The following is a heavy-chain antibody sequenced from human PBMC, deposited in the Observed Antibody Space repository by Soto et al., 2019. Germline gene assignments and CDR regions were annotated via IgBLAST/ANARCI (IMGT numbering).Heavy chain of an antibody. CDR3: AKTGGDSSSWHDFDY. J-gene: IGHJ4*02. V-gene: IGHV3-23*01. Sequence: EVQLLESGGGLVQPGGSLRLSCAASGFTFSSYAMSWVRQAPGKGLEWVSAISGSGGSTYYADSVKGRFTISRDNSKNTLYLQRNSLRAEDTAVYYCAKTGGDSSSWHDFDYWGQGTLVTVSS. CDR2: ISGSGGST. D-gene: IGHD6-13*01. CDR1: GFTFSSYA.